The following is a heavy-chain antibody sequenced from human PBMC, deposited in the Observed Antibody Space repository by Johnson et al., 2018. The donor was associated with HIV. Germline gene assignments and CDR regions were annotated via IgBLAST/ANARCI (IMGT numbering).Heavy chain of an antibody. V-gene: IGHV3-7*01. Sequence: VQLVESGGGLVQTGGSLRLTCAASGLTFSTSWMNWVRQAPGRGLEWVANIKHDGSRLQYMDSVKGRFPISRDNSKNTLYLQMNSLRAEDTAVYYCARDQAIFGVVLASDAFDIWGQGTMVTVSS. D-gene: IGHD3-3*01. CDR1: GLTFSTSW. J-gene: IGHJ3*02. CDR3: ARDQAIFGVVLASDAFDI. CDR2: IKHDGSRL.